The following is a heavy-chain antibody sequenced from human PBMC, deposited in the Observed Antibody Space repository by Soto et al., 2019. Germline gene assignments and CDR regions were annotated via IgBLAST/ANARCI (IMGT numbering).Heavy chain of an antibody. Sequence: GGSLRLSCAASGFTFSSYGMHWVRQAPGKGLEWVAVISYDGSNKYYADSVKGRFTISRDNSKNTLYLQMNSLRAEDTAVYYCAKDAWEPLLYYYYYGMDVWGRGTTVTVSS. J-gene: IGHJ6*02. CDR2: ISYDGSNK. CDR3: AKDAWEPLLYYYYYGMDV. CDR1: GFTFSSYG. D-gene: IGHD1-26*01. V-gene: IGHV3-30*18.